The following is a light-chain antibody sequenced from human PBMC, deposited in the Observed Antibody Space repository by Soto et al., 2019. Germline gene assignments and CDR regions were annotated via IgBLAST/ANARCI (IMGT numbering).Light chain of an antibody. V-gene: IGLV2-23*01. CDR2: EGS. CDR1: SSDVGSYNV. J-gene: IGLJ1*01. CDR3: CSYAGSSTYV. Sequence: QSVLTQPASVSGSPGQSITISCTGTSSDVGSYNVVSWYQQHPGKAPKLMIYEGSKRPSGVSNRFSGSKSGNTASLTISGLQAEDEADYYCCSYAGSSTYVFGTGTKLTVL.